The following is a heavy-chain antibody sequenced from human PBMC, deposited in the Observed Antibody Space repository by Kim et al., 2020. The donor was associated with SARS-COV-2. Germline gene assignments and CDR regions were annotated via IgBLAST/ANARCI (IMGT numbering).Heavy chain of an antibody. CDR3: ARGRKDYYDSSGYLDY. J-gene: IGHJ4*02. V-gene: IGHV1-69*02. D-gene: IGHD3-22*01. Sequence: KFQSRVTITADKSTSTAYMELSSLRSEDTAVYYCARGRKDYYDSSGYLDYWGQGTLVTVSS.